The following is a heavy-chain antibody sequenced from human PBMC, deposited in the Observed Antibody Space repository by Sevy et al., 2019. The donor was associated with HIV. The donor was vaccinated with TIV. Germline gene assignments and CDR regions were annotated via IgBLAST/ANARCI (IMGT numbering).Heavy chain of an antibody. J-gene: IGHJ6*02. Sequence: GGSLRLSCAASGFTFSNAWMNWVRQAPGKGLEWVSVIYSSDRTDYADSVKGRFTVSRDNSKNTLYLQMNSLRAEDTAVYYCARDRVTYYYDSSGYYTSGYGMDVWGQGTTVTVSS. D-gene: IGHD3-22*01. CDR1: GFTFSNAW. CDR3: ARDRVTYYYDSSGYYTSGYGMDV. CDR2: IYSSDRT. V-gene: IGHV3-53*01.